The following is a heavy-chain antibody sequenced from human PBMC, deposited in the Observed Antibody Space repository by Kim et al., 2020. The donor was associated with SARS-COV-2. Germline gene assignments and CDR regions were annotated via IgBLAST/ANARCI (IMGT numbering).Heavy chain of an antibody. Sequence: YHPSLVSRLTVSLDTSKNQLSLRLNSGTAADTAMYYCARQPGNTAAFDMWGQGTMVTVSS. J-gene: IGHJ3*02. CDR3: ARQPGNTAAFDM. V-gene: IGHV4-59*08. D-gene: IGHD2-21*02.